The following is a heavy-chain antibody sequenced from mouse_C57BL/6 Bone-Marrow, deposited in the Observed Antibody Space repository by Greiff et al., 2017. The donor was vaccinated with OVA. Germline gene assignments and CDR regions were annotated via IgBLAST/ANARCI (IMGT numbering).Heavy chain of an antibody. CDR1: GYSITSGYY. CDR2: ISYDGSN. Sequence: EVKLQESGPGLVKPSQSLSLTCSVTGYSITSGYYWNWIRQFPGNKLEWMGYISYDGSNNYNPSLKNRISITRDTSKNQFFLKLNSVTTEDTATYYCARGYYGYERDYWGQGTTLTVSS. V-gene: IGHV3-6*01. D-gene: IGHD2-2*01. CDR3: ARGYYGYERDY. J-gene: IGHJ2*01.